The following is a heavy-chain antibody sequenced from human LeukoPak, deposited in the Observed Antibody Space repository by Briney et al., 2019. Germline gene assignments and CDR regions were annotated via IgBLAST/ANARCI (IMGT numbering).Heavy chain of an antibody. D-gene: IGHD3-3*01. Sequence: GRSLRLYCAASGFTFSSYGMHWVRQAPGKGLEWVAVIWYDGSNKYYADSVKGRFTISRDNSKNTLYLQMNSLRAEDTAVYYCAREGPTEGPITIFGVGGFDIWGQGTMVTVSS. CDR2: IWYDGSNK. J-gene: IGHJ3*02. CDR1: GFTFSSYG. V-gene: IGHV3-33*01. CDR3: AREGPTEGPITIFGVGGFDI.